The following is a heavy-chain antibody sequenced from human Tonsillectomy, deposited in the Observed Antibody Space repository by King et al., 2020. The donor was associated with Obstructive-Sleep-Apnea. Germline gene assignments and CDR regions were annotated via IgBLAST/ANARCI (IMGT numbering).Heavy chain of an antibody. J-gene: IGHJ4*02. V-gene: IGHV3-11*06. CDR3: ARGGALEYCSSTSCLGVDY. Sequence: QLVQSGGGSVKPGGSLRLSCAASGFTFSDYYMSWIRQAPGKGLEWVSYISSSSFYTNYADSVKGRFTISRDNAKNSLYLQMNSLRAEDTAVYYCARGGALEYCSSTSCLGVDYWGQGTLVTVSS. CDR1: GFTFSDYY. D-gene: IGHD2-2*01. CDR2: ISSSSFYT.